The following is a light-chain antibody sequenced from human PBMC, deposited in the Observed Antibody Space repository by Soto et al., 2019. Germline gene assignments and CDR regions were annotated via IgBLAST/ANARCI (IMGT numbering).Light chain of an antibody. CDR3: QQRSNWPPALS. J-gene: IGKJ4*01. CDR2: DAS. Sequence: EIVMTQSPATLSLSPGERATLSWRASQSVSSYLAWYQQKPGQAPRLLIYDASNRATGIPARFSGSGSGTDFTLTISSLEPEDFAVYYCQQRSNWPPALSFGGGTKVDI. V-gene: IGKV3-11*01. CDR1: QSVSSY.